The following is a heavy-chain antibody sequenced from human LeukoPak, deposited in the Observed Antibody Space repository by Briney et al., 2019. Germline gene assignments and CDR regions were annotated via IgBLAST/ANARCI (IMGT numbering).Heavy chain of an antibody. Sequence: PGGSLRLSCAASGFTFSDYDMHWVRQATGKGLEWVSAIGTAGDTYYTGPVKGRFTISRENAKNSLYLQMNSLRAGGTAVYYCARVAKERVGGVYYFDYWGQGTLVTVSS. D-gene: IGHD1-1*01. CDR3: ARVAKERVGGVYYFDY. V-gene: IGHV3-13*01. CDR1: GFTFSDYD. J-gene: IGHJ4*02. CDR2: IGTAGDT.